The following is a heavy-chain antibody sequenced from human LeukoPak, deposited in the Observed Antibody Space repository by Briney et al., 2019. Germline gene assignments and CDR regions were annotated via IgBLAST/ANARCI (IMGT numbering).Heavy chain of an antibody. Sequence: PAGSLTLSCAASGCTSSDYTMNWVRQAPGKGLEWVAGISVSDDRTYYADSVKGRFTMSRDNSNNMLYLQMNSLRAEDAAVYYCAKDRYCSSTNCPYDYWGQGTLVTVSS. CDR1: GCTSSDYT. CDR3: AKDRYCSSTNCPYDY. J-gene: IGHJ4*02. CDR2: ISVSDDRT. V-gene: IGHV3-23*01. D-gene: IGHD2-2*01.